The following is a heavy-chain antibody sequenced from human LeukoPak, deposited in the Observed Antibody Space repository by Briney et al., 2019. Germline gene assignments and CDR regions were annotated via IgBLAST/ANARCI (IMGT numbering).Heavy chain of an antibody. J-gene: IGHJ5*02. CDR3: AREDYYGSGSYSWFDP. D-gene: IGHD3-10*01. V-gene: IGHV3-48*04. CDR2: ISSSGSTI. Sequence: GGSLRLSCAASGFTFSSYSMNWVRQAPGKGLEWVSYISSSGSTIYYADSVKGRFTISRDNAKNSLYLQMNSLRAEDTAVYYCAREDYYGSGSYSWFDPWGQGTLVTVSS. CDR1: GFTFSSYS.